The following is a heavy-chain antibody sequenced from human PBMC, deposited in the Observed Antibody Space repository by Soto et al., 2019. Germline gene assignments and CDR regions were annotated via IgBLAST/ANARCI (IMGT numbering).Heavy chain of an antibody. CDR1: GFSLSNARMG. V-gene: IGHV2-26*01. D-gene: IGHD6-13*01. J-gene: IGHJ4*02. Sequence: SGPTLVNPTETLTLTCTVFGFSLSNARMGVSWIRQPPGKALEWLAHIFSNDEKSYSTSLKSRLTISKDTSKSQVVLTMTNMDPVDTATYYCARIQHSSSWFLDYWGQGTLVTVSS. CDR3: ARIQHSSSWFLDY. CDR2: IFSNDEK.